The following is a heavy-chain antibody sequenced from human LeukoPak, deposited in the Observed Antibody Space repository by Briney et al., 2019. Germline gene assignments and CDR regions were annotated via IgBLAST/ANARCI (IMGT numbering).Heavy chain of an antibody. CDR1: GFTFSSYS. CDR2: ISSSSSTI. V-gene: IGHV3-48*04. J-gene: IGHJ4*02. Sequence: GGSLRLSCAASGFTFSSYSMNWVRQAPGKGLEWVSYISSSSSTIYYADSVKGRFTISRDNAKNSLYLQMNSLRAEDTSVYYCARGGQLWFADYWGQGTLVTVSS. CDR3: ARGGQLWFADY. D-gene: IGHD5-18*01.